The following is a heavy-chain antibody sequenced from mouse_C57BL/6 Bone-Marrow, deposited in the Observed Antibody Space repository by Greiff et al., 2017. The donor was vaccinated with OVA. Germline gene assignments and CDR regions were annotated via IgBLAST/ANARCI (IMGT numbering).Heavy chain of an antibody. D-gene: IGHD1-1*01. Sequence: EVKLMESGAELVRPGASVKLSCTASGFNIKDDYMHWVKQRPEQGLEWIGWIDPENGDTEYASKFQGKATITADTSSNTAYLQLSSLTSEDTAVYYCTPPYYGSRAWFAYWGQGTLVTVSA. J-gene: IGHJ3*01. V-gene: IGHV14-4*01. CDR3: TPPYYGSRAWFAY. CDR2: IDPENGDT. CDR1: GFNIKDDY.